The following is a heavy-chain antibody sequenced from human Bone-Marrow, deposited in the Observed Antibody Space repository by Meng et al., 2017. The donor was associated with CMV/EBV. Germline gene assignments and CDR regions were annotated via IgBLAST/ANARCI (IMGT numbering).Heavy chain of an antibody. D-gene: IGHD2-2*01. V-gene: IGHV3-21*01. CDR3: AREGYCSTTTCYSQVSDY. CDR2: ISSSSNYI. Sequence: GESLKISCAASGFTFSSYAMSWVRQAPGKGLEWVSSISSSSNYIYYADSVKGRFTISRDNAKNSLYLQMNSLRAEDTAVYYCAREGYCSTTTCYSQVSDYWGQGPLVTVS. CDR1: GFTFSSYA. J-gene: IGHJ4*02.